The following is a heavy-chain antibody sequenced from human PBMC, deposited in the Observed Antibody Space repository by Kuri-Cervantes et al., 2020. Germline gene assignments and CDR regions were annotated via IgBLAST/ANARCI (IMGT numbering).Heavy chain of an antibody. CDR2: ISAYNGDT. D-gene: IGHD4-11*01. J-gene: IGHJ4*02. CDR3: ARDKPYTDY. Sequence: ASVKVSCKASGYTFTSYGISWVRQAPGQGLEWMGWISAYNGDTNYAQKLQGRVTITTDESTSTVYMELRSLRSDDTAVYYCARDKPYTDYWGQGTLVTVSS. CDR1: GYTFTSYG. V-gene: IGHV1-18*01.